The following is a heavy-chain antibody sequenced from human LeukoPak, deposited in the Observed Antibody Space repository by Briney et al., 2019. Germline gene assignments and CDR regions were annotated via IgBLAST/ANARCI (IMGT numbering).Heavy chain of an antibody. J-gene: IGHJ4*02. V-gene: IGHV3-23*01. CDR1: GFTFSSYA. Sequence: GGSLRLSCAASGFTFSSYAMSWVRQAPGKGLEWVSAISGSGGSTYYADSVKGRFTISRDNSKNTLYLQMNSLRAEDTAVYYCAIGGTMVRGVQYWGQGTLVTVSS. CDR3: AIGGTMVRGVQY. D-gene: IGHD3-10*01. CDR2: ISGSGGST.